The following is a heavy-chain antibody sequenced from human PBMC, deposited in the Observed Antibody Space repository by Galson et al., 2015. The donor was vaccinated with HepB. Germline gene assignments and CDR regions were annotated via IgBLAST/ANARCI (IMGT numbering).Heavy chain of an antibody. CDR2: ISYDGSNK. Sequence: SLRLSCAASGFTFSIYSMHWVRQAPGKGLEWVAVISYDGSNKFYADSVKGRFTISRDNSKNTLYLQMNSLRAEDTAVYYCARRPGSYSGMDAFDIWGQGTMVTVSS. J-gene: IGHJ3*02. CDR3: ARRPGSYSGMDAFDI. CDR1: GFTFSIYS. V-gene: IGHV3-30-3*01. D-gene: IGHD6-13*01.